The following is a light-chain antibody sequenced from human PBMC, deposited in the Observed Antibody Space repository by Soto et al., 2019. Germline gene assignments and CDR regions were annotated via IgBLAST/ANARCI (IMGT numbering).Light chain of an antibody. Sequence: QSVPTQPVSVSGSPGQSITISCTGTSSDVGGYNYVSWYQQHPGKAPKLMIYDVTNRPSGVSDRFSGSKSGNTASLTISGLQAEDEADYYCCSYTSSSTYVFGTGTKVTVL. CDR1: SSDVGGYNY. CDR2: DVT. CDR3: CSYTSSSTYV. J-gene: IGLJ1*01. V-gene: IGLV2-14*03.